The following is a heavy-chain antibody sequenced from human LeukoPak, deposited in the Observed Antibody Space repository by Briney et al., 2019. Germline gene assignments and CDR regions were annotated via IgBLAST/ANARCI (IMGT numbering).Heavy chain of an antibody. CDR2: IYYMGGT. CDR1: GGSLNTYY. Sequence: SETLSLTCTVSGGSLNTYYWSWVRQPPEKGREWVGYIYYMGGTNYNPSLKRRVTIPVETSKKQSSRMLSSVTAADTAVYYCARLIYGVDDAFDIWGQGTMGTVSS. D-gene: IGHD4-17*01. J-gene: IGHJ3*02. CDR3: ARLIYGVDDAFDI. V-gene: IGHV4-59*08.